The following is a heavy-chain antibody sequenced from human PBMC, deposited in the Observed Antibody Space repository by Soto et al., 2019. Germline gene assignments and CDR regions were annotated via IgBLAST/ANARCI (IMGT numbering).Heavy chain of an antibody. CDR2: IDAGNGNT. V-gene: IGHV1-3*01. D-gene: IGHD2-15*01. CDR3: ARDAPFCSGGSCYPAEYFQH. CDR1: GYTFTSYA. Sequence: ASVKVSCKASGYTFTSYAMHWVRQAPGQRLEWMGWIDAGNGNTKYSQKFQGRVTITRDTSASTAYMELSSLRSEDTAVYYCARDAPFCSGGSCYPAEYFQHWGQGTLVTVSS. J-gene: IGHJ1*01.